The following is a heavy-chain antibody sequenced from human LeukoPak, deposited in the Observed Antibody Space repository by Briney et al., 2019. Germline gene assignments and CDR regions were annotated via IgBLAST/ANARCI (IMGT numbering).Heavy chain of an antibody. J-gene: IGHJ3*02. Sequence: PSETLSLTCTVSGGSISSYYWSWIRQPPGKGLEWLGYIYYSGSTNYNPSLKSRVTISVDTSKNQFSLKLSSVTAADTAVYYCARALYYYDGSGYYYVSAFDIWGQGTMVTVSS. CDR3: ARALYYYDGSGYYYVSAFDI. CDR1: GGSISSYY. V-gene: IGHV4-59*01. D-gene: IGHD3-22*01. CDR2: IYYSGST.